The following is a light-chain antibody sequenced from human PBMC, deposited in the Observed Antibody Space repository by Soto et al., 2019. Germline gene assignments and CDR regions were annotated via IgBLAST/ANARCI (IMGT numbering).Light chain of an antibody. CDR2: GAS. CDR1: QSVSSSY. J-gene: IGKJ1*01. V-gene: IGKV3-20*01. CDR3: QQYDSSPKT. Sequence: ETVLTQSPCTLSLSQGERATLSCRASQSVSSSYLAWYQQKPGQAPRLLIYGASSRATGIPDRFSGSGSGTDFTLTISRLEPEDFAVYYCQQYDSSPKTFGQGTKVDIK.